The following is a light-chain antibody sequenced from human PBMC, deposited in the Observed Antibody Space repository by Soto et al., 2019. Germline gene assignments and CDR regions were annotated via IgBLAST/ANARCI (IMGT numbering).Light chain of an antibody. V-gene: IGKV3-11*01. J-gene: IGKJ4*01. CDR2: DTS. CDR3: QQYNKWPPLT. CDR1: QSVSSY. Sequence: EIVLTQSPATLSLSPGERATLSCRASQSVSSYLAWYQQKPGQAPRLLIYDTSSRATGIPDRFSGSGSGTDFTLTISRLEPEDFAVYYCQQYNKWPPLTFGGGTKVDIK.